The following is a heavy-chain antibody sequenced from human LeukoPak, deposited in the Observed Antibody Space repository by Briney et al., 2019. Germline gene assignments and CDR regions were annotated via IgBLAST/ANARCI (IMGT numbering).Heavy chain of an antibody. D-gene: IGHD4-23*01. J-gene: IGHJ4*02. V-gene: IGHV3-33*01. Sequence: PGRSLRLSCAASGFTFSSYGMHWVRQAPGKGLEWVAVIWYDGSNKYYADSVKGRFTISRDNSKNTLYLQMNSLRAEDTAVYYCARAAHYGGTLDYWGQGTLVTVSS. CDR2: IWYDGSNK. CDR1: GFTFSSYG. CDR3: ARAAHYGGTLDY.